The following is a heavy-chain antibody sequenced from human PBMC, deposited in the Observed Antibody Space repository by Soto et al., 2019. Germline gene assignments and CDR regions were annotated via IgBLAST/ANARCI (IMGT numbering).Heavy chain of an antibody. CDR3: AIARSTMVREVIKYNMDV. D-gene: IGHD3-10*01. CDR2: IYNSGST. V-gene: IGHV4-59*02. CDR1: GGCVMIYY. J-gene: IGHJ6*02. Sequence: SCSLAIACTVCGGCVMIYYGSLIRQPPGKGLEWIGYIYNSGSTHSNPSLQSRVTISVDTSKNQFSLKLSSVTAADTAIYYCAIARSTMVREVIKYNMDVWGQGPTVTVYS.